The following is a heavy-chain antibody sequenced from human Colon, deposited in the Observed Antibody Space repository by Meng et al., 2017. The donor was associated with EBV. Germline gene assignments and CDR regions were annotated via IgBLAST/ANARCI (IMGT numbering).Heavy chain of an antibody. CDR3: AREGPQTYFFDD. CDR1: RYTFTRYY. CDR2: VKPTDDST. Sequence: QVQLVQSGAEVKEPGASVKVSCKASRYTFTRYYIHWLRQAPGQGLEWKGIVKPTDDSTTDTQKLQGRVTMTWDTPTTTVYMELSSLASEDTAVYFCAREGPQTYFFDDWGQGSLGTVAS. J-gene: IGHJ4*02. V-gene: IGHV1-46*01.